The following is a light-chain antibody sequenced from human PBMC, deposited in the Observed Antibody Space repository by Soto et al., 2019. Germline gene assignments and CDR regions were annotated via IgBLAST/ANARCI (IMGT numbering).Light chain of an antibody. CDR1: QSISNY. Sequence: DIPMTQSPSSLSASVGDRVTITCRASQSISNYLNWYQQKPGKAPKFLIYAASSLQSGVPSRFSGSGSGTDFTLTISRLQREDFATYFCQQSYSSSWTFGQGTKVEI. CDR2: AAS. V-gene: IGKV1-39*01. J-gene: IGKJ1*01. CDR3: QQSYSSSWT.